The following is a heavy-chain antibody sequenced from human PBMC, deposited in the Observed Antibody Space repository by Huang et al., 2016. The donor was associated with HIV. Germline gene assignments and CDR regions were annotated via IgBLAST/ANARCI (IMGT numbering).Heavy chain of an antibody. CDR3: ARLPGSITMIRGVITDPY. V-gene: IGHV4-39*01. CDR1: GGSIRSDNYY. J-gene: IGHJ4*02. CDR2: IYYSGRT. Sequence: QLQLQESGPGLVKPSETLSLTCTVSGGSIRSDNYYWGWIRQPPGKGLEWIGRIYYSGRTYDNPALKSRVTITVDTSKNQFSLKMRSVTAADTAVYYCARLPGSITMIRGVITDPYWGQGTLVTVSS. D-gene: IGHD3-10*01.